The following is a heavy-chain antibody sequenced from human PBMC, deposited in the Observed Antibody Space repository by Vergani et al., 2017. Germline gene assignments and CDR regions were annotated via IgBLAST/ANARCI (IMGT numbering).Heavy chain of an antibody. Sequence: EVHLVESGGGLVQPGRSLRLSCSGSGFTLGDYAMTWVRQAPGKGLEWVAFIWSKPYGGTTEYAASVKGRFTISRDDSKSIAYLQMSSLKAEDTAVYYCTGYRLDDSYAYFDYWGRGTMVAVSP. CDR3: TGYRLDDSYAYFDY. V-gene: IGHV3-49*04. CDR1: GFTLGDYA. J-gene: IGHJ4*02. D-gene: IGHD3-16*01. CDR2: IWSKPYGGTT.